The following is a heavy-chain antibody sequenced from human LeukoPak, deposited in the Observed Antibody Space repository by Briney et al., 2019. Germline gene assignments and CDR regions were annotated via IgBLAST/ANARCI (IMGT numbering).Heavy chain of an antibody. CDR2: INHSGST. J-gene: IGHJ4*02. D-gene: IGHD6-6*01. Sequence: SETLSLTCAVYGGSFSGYYWSWIRQPPGKGLEWIGEINHSGSTNYNPSLKSRVTISVDTSKNQFSLKLSSVIAADTAVYYCARVIAARLDYWGQGTLVTVSS. V-gene: IGHV4-34*01. CDR1: GGSFSGYY. CDR3: ARVIAARLDY.